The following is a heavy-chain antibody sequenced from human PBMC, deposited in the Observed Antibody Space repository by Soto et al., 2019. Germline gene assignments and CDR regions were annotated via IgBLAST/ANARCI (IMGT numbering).Heavy chain of an antibody. J-gene: IGHJ6*02. V-gene: IGHV4-34*01. CDR3: ARLCGGYWRESMHV. Sequence: PSETLSLTCAVYGGSFSGYYWSWIRLPPGKGLEWIGEINHSGSTNYNPSLKSRVTISVDTSKNQFSLKLSSVTAADTAVYYCARLCGGYWRESMHVWGQGTTVTV. CDR1: GGSFSGYY. D-gene: IGHD2-21*01. CDR2: INHSGST.